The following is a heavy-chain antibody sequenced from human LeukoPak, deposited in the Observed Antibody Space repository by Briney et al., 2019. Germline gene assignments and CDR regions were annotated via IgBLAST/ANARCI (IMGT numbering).Heavy chain of an antibody. Sequence: KSGGSLRLSCAASGFTFTTYRMEWVRQAPGKGLEWVSSISSSSSYTYYADSVKGRFTISRDNAKNSLYLQMNSLRAEDTAVYYCAKRITVVARDAFDIWGQGTMVTVSS. CDR3: AKRITVVARDAFDI. CDR2: ISSSSSYT. D-gene: IGHD6-19*01. V-gene: IGHV3-21*04. J-gene: IGHJ3*02. CDR1: GFTFTTYR.